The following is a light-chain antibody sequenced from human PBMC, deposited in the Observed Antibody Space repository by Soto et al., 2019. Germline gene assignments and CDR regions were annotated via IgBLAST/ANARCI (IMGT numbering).Light chain of an antibody. Sequence: EIVLTQSPGTLSLSPGERATLSCRASQSVSSSYLAWYQQKPGQAPGRLIYGASSRATGIPDRFSGSGSGTDFTRTISRLEPEDFAVYYCQQYDSSPLTFGGGTKVEIK. CDR2: GAS. CDR1: QSVSSSY. J-gene: IGKJ4*02. CDR3: QQYDSSPLT. V-gene: IGKV3-20*01.